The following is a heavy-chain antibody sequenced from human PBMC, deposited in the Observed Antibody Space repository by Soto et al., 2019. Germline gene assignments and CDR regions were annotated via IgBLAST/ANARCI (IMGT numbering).Heavy chain of an antibody. Sequence: ASVKVSCKASGYTFTGYYMHWVRQAPGQGLEWMGWINPNSGGTNYAQKFQGWVTMTRDTSISTAYMELSRLRSDDTAVYYCATTSSRVRDDYVWGSYRYILGYWGQGTLVTVSS. CDR1: GYTFTGYY. J-gene: IGHJ4*02. D-gene: IGHD3-16*02. CDR2: INPNSGGT. CDR3: ATTSSRVRDDYVWGSYRYILGY. V-gene: IGHV1-2*04.